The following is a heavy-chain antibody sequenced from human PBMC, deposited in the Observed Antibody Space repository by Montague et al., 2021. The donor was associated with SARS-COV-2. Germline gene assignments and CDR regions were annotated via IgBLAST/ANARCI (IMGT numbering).Heavy chain of an antibody. CDR3: ARGRWEPVLGVIAYFYGMDV. Sequence: SETLSLTCTVSISSSRYYWDWIRQPPGKGLEWIGSMYYSGNTYYNPSLKSRVTISVDTSKNQFSLKLSSVTAADTAVYYCARGRWEPVLGVIAYFYGMDVWGQGTTVTVSS. J-gene: IGHJ6*02. V-gene: IGHV4-39*07. CDR2: MYYSGNT. D-gene: IGHD3-22*01. CDR1: ISSSRYY.